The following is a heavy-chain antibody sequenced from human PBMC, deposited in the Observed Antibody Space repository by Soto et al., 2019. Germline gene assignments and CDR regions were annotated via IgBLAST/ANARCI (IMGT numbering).Heavy chain of an antibody. CDR1: GFTFSSYD. D-gene: IGHD3-22*01. CDR3: ARGADYDSSGIRLNWFDP. V-gene: IGHV3-48*02. J-gene: IGHJ5*02. CDR2: ISSSSSTI. Sequence: TGGSLRLSCAASGFTFSSYDMNCVRQAPGKGLEWVSYISSSSSTIYYADSVKGRFTISRDNAKNSLYLQMNSLRDEDTAVYYCARGADYDSSGIRLNWFDPWGQGTLVTVSS.